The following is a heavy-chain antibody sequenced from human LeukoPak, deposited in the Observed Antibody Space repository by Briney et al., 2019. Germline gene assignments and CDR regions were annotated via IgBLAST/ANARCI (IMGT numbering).Heavy chain of an antibody. CDR3: ARTTEGYCRGVSCYYYYYMDV. V-gene: IGHV4-34*01. Sequence: SETLSLTCAVYGGSFSGYYWSWIRQPPGKGLEWIGEINHSGSTNYNPSLKSRATISVDTSKNQFSLKLSSVTAADTAVYYCARTTEGYCRGVSCYYYYYMDVWGKGTTVTVSS. J-gene: IGHJ6*03. D-gene: IGHD2-15*01. CDR2: INHSGST. CDR1: GGSFSGYY.